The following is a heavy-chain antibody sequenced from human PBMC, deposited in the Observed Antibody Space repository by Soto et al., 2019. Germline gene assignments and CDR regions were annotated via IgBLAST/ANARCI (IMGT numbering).Heavy chain of an antibody. D-gene: IGHD2-2*01. CDR3: ARGPRRQLLGWFDP. CDR1: VFTVSSYG. J-gene: IGHJ5*02. V-gene: IGHV3-33*01. Sequence: GSLRLCCAASVFTVSSYGMHWVREAPGKGLEWVAVIWYDGSNKYYADSVKGRFTISRDNSKNTLYLQMNSLRAEDTAVYYCARGPRRQLLGWFDPWGQGTLVTVSS. CDR2: IWYDGSNK.